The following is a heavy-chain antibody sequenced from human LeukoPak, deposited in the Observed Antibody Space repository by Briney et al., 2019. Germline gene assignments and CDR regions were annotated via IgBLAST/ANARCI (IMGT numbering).Heavy chain of an antibody. D-gene: IGHD3-16*01. CDR2: MNPNSGNT. V-gene: IGHV1-8*01. CDR1: GYTFTSYD. J-gene: IGHJ5*02. Sequence: ASVKVSCKASGYTFTSYDINWVRQATGQGLEWMGWMNPNSGNTGYAQKFQGRVTMTRNTPISTAYMELSSLRSEDTAVYYCARGEIYENWFDPWGQGTLVTVSS. CDR3: ARGEIYENWFDP.